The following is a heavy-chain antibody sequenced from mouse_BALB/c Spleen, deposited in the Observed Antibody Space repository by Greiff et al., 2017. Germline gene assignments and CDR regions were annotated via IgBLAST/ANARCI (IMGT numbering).Heavy chain of an antibody. D-gene: IGHD2-10*02. CDR3: ARHPYGNYFDY. J-gene: IGHJ2*01. V-gene: IGHV5-6*02. CDR2: ISSGGSYT. CDR1: GFTFSSYG. Sequence: EVKLVESGGDLVKPGGSLKLSCAASGFTFSSYGMSWVRQTPDKRLEWVATISSGGSYTYYPDSVKGRFTISRDNAKNTLYLQMSSLKSEDTAMYYCARHPYGNYFDYWGQGTTLTVSS.